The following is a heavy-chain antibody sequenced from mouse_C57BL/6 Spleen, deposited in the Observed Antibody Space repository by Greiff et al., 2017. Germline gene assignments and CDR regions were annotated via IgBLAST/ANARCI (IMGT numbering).Heavy chain of an antibody. CDR3: ARDEGLITTVLAPPWFAY. J-gene: IGHJ3*01. V-gene: IGHV1-81*01. Sequence: QVQLQQSGAELARPGASVKLSCKASGYTFTSYGISWVKQRTGQGLEWIGEIYPRSGNTYYNEKFKGKATLTADKSSSTAYMELRSLTSEDSAVYFCARDEGLITTVLAPPWFAYWGQGTLVTVSA. CDR1: GYTFTSYG. D-gene: IGHD1-1*01. CDR2: IYPRSGNT.